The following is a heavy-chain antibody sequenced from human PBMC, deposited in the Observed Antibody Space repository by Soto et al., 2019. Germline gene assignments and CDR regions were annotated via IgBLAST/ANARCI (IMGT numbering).Heavy chain of an antibody. J-gene: IGHJ4*02. D-gene: IGHD4-17*01. CDR3: ARVGGDDFGDSGGFDY. V-gene: IGHV4-59*01. CDR1: GGSIRDYF. Sequence: QVQLQESGPGLVKPSETLSLTCTVSGGSIRDYFWTWIRQPPGKGLEWIGYIYYSGRTNYNPSLKIRVSISVDTSKNHFSMQLRSVTAADTAVYYCARVGGDDFGDSGGFDYWGQGTLVTVSS. CDR2: IYYSGRT.